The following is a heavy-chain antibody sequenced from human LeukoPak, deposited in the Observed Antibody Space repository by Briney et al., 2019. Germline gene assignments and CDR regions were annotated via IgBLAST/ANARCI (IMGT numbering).Heavy chain of an antibody. CDR1: GFTFSSYS. D-gene: IGHD3-16*01. J-gene: IGHJ4*02. CDR2: ISSSSSTI. V-gene: IGHV3-48*04. CDR3: ARDRGESGGDY. Sequence: PGGSLRLSCAASGFTFSSYSMNWVRQDPGKGMEWVSYISSSSSTIYYADSVKGRFTISRDNAKNSLYLQMNSLRAEDTAVYYCARDRGESGGDYWGQGTLVTVSS.